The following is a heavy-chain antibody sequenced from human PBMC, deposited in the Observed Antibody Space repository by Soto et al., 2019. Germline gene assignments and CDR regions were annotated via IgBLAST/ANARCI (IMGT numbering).Heavy chain of an antibody. CDR3: ARGGDIVVVVAPIDY. D-gene: IGHD2-15*01. V-gene: IGHV3-30-3*01. J-gene: IGHJ4*02. CDR2: ISYDGSNK. CDR1: GFTFSSYA. Sequence: QVQLVESGGGVVQPGRSLRLSCAASGFTFSSYAMHWVRQAPGKGLEWVAVISYDGSNKYYADSVKGRFTISRDNSXXTLYLQMNSLRAEDTAVYYCARGGDIVVVVAPIDYWGQGTLVTVSS.